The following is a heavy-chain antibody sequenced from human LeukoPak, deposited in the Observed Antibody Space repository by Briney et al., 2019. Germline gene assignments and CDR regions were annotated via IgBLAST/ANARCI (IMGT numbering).Heavy chain of an antibody. CDR2: ISSRGSNI. V-gene: IGHV3-11*01. D-gene: IGHD3-16*01. CDR1: GFTFSDYY. Sequence: PGGSLRLSCAASGFTFSDYYMSWIRQAPGKGLEWASHISSRGSNIYYADSVKGRFTISRDNAKNSLHLQMNSLRAEDTAVFYFAKDRDDYVCRSDLGAFDIWGQGTMVTVSS. CDR3: AKDRDDYVCRSDLGAFDI. J-gene: IGHJ3*02.